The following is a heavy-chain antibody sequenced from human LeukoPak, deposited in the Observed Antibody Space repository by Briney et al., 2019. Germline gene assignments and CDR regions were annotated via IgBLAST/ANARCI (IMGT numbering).Heavy chain of an antibody. D-gene: IGHD3-22*01. CDR1: GGTFSSYA. V-gene: IGHV1-69*13. J-gene: IGHJ4*02. CDR2: IIPIFGTA. CDR3: ARADSSGYAYFDY. Sequence: SVKVSCKASGGTFSSYAMSWVRQAPGQGLEWMGGIIPIFGTANYAQKFQGRVTITADESTSTAYMEMSSLRSEDTAVYYCARADSSGYAYFDYWGQGTLVTVSS.